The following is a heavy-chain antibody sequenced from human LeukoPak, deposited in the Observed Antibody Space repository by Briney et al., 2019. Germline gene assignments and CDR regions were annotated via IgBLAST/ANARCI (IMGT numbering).Heavy chain of an antibody. Sequence: SETLSLTCTVSGGSISSYYWSWIRQPPGKGLEWIGYIYYSGSTNYNPSLKSRVTISVDTSKNQFSLKLSSVTAADTAIHYCARIQDIAAAASGSPLFDYWGQGTLVTVSS. CDR2: IYYSGST. D-gene: IGHD6-13*01. J-gene: IGHJ4*02. V-gene: IGHV4-59*12. CDR3: ARIQDIAAAASGSPLFDY. CDR1: GGSISSYY.